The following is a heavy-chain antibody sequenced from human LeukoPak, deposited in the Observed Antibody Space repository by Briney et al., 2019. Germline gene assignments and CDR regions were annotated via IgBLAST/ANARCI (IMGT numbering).Heavy chain of an antibody. CDR2: IRSKAYGGTT. J-gene: IGHJ4*02. Sequence: GGSLRLSCAASGFTFSSYWMSWVRQAPGKGLEWVGFIRSKAYGGTTEYAASVKGRFTISRDDSKSIAYLQMNSLKTEDTAVYYCIRIMGSDGGYWGQGTLVTVSS. CDR1: GFTFSSYW. D-gene: IGHD4-23*01. CDR3: IRIMGSDGGY. V-gene: IGHV3-49*04.